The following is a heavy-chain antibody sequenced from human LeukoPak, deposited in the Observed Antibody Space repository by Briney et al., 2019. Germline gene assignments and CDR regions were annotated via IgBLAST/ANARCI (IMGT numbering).Heavy chain of an antibody. Sequence: SVKVSCKASGGTFSSYAISWVRQAPGQGLEWMGRIIPILGIANYAQKLQGRVTMTTDTSTSTAYMELRSLRSDDTAVYYCARVGKAYYDILTGYYTDAFDIWGQGTMVTVSS. CDR3: ARVGKAYYDILTGYYTDAFDI. CDR1: GGTFSSYA. J-gene: IGHJ3*02. V-gene: IGHV1-69*04. D-gene: IGHD3-9*01. CDR2: IIPILGIA.